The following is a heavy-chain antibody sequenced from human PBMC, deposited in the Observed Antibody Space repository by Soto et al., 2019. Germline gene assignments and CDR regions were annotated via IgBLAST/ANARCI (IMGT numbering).Heavy chain of an antibody. CDR2: IFYSGST. V-gene: IGHV4-39*07. J-gene: IGHJ5*02. CDR1: GGSISSSSYY. D-gene: IGHD1-26*01. CDR3: ASLPWAYYCGIFDP. Sequence: SETLSLTCTVSGGSISSSSYYWGWIRQPPGKGLEWIGSIFYSGSTYYNPSLKSRVTISVDTSKNQFSLKLSSVTAAHTAVYYCASLPWAYYCGIFDPWGQGTLVTVSS.